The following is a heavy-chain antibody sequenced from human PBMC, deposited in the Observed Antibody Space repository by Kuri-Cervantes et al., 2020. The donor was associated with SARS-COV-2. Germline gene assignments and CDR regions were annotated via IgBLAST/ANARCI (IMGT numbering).Heavy chain of an antibody. J-gene: IGHJ4*02. Sequence: GESLKISCAASGFTFSDYYMSWIRQAPGKGLEWVSYISSSGSTIYYADSVKGRFTISRDNSKNTLYLQMNSLRAEDSAVYYCARDPGYSSGWYYFDYWGQGTLVTVSS. CDR3: ARDPGYSSGWYYFDY. CDR1: GFTFSDYY. CDR2: ISSSGSTI. D-gene: IGHD6-19*01. V-gene: IGHV3-11*04.